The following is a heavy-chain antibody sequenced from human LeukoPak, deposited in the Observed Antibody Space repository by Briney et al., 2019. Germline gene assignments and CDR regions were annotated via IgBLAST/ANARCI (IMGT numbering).Heavy chain of an antibody. Sequence: GGSLRLFCAASGFTVSSNYMSWVSQASGRGLVWVSVIYSGGSTYYADSVKGRFTISRDNSKNTLYLQMNSLRAEDTAVYYCARGTAMAHDAFDIWGQGTMVTVSS. D-gene: IGHD5-18*01. CDR3: ARGTAMAHDAFDI. CDR2: IYSGGST. V-gene: IGHV3-66*01. CDR1: GFTVSSNY. J-gene: IGHJ3*02.